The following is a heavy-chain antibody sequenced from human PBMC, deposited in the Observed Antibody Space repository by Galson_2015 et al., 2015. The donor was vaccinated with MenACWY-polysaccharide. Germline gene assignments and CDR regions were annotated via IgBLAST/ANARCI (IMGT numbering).Heavy chain of an antibody. J-gene: IGHJ3*01. Sequence: SVKVSCKASGYTFTGYNIHWVRQAPGQGLEWMGWIKPNSGDTNYAQKFQGRVTLTRDTSINTAYIELSSLRSDDTAVYYCAKSRGAAAADYWGQGTTVTVFS. V-gene: IGHV1-2*02. D-gene: IGHD6-13*01. CDR3: AKSRGAAAADY. CDR1: GYTFTGYN. CDR2: IKPNSGDT.